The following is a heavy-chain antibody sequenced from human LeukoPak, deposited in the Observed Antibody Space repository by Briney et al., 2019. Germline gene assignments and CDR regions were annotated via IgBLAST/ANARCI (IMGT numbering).Heavy chain of an antibody. CDR2: ISSSSSTI. D-gene: IGHD3-22*01. CDR1: GFTFGSYS. V-gene: IGHV3-48*01. Sequence: QTGGSLRLSCAASGFTFGSYSMNWVRQAPGKGLEWVSYISSSSSTIYYADSVKGRFTISRDNAKNSLYLQMNSLRAEDTAVYYCARDKDDPWGIVVVTPDYWGQGTLVTVSS. CDR3: ARDKDDPWGIVVVTPDY. J-gene: IGHJ4*02.